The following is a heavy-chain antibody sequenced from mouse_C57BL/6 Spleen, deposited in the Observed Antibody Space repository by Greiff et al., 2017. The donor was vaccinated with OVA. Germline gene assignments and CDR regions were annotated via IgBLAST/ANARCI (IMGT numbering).Heavy chain of an antibody. CDR2: IYPYNGVS. Sequence: EVHLVESGPELVKPGASVKISCKASGYSFTGYYMHWVKQSPGNILDWIGYIYPYNGVSSYNQKFKGKATLTVDKSSSTAYMELRSLTSEDSAVYYCAREVLYDGYHYYAMDYWGQGTSVTVSS. J-gene: IGHJ4*01. D-gene: IGHD2-3*01. CDR3: AREVLYDGYHYYAMDY. V-gene: IGHV1-31*01. CDR1: GYSFTGYY.